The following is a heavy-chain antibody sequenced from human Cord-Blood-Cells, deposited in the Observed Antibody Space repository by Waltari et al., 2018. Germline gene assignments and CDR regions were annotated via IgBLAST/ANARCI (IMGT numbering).Heavy chain of an antibody. Sequence: VQLVQSGAEVKKPGSSVKVSCKASGGLFSSYAISWVRQAPGQGLEWMGGTIPIFGKANYGLQCQGTVTITADASTSTAYMEPISLRSDDMSVYYCARDDYGRYYYFDYWGQETLATVSS. CDR2: TIPIFGKA. CDR1: GGLFSSYA. D-gene: IGHD4-17*01. CDR3: ARDDYGRYYYFDY. V-gene: IGHV1-69*01. J-gene: IGHJ4*02.